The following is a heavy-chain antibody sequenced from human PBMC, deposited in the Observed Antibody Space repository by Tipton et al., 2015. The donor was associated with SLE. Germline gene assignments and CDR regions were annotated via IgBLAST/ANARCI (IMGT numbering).Heavy chain of an antibody. D-gene: IGHD6-13*01. CDR3: ARVMWQQQLGAFDI. V-gene: IGHV4-30-4*08. Sequence: TLSLTCTVSGASIRCGDYYWSWIRQLPGKGLEWIGNIYYSGSTYYNPSLKSRVSISVDTSKNQFSLKLSSVTAADTAVYYCARVMWQQQLGAFDIWGQGTMVTVSS. CDR1: GASIRCGDYY. J-gene: IGHJ3*02. CDR2: IYYSGST.